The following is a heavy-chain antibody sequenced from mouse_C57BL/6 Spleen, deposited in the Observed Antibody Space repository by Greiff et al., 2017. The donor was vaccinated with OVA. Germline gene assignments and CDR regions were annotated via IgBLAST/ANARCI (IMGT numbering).Heavy chain of an antibody. D-gene: IGHD2-14*01. V-gene: IGHV1-18*01. CDR2: INPNNGGT. J-gene: IGHJ4*01. CDR3: ARDVRRSYAMDY. CDR1: GYTFTDYN. Sequence: EVQLQQSGPELVKPGASVKIPCKASGYTFTDYNMDWVKQSHGKSLEWIGDINPNNGGTIYNQKFKGKATLTVDESSSTAYMELRSLTSEDTAVYYCARDVRRSYAMDYWGQGPSVTVSS.